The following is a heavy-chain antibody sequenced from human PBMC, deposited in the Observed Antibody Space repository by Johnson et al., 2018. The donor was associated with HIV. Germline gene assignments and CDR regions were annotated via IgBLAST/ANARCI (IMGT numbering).Heavy chain of an antibody. Sequence: VQLVESGGGVVQPGRSLRLSCAASGFTFSSSWMHWVCQAPEKGLEWVADIKCDGSEKYYVDSVKGRLTISRDNAKNSRYLQMNSLRAEDTAVYYCARDAVAAANAFDIWGQGTMVTVSS. J-gene: IGHJ3*02. CDR3: ARDAVAAANAFDI. V-gene: IGHV3-52*01. CDR1: GFTFSSSW. D-gene: IGHD6-19*01. CDR2: IKCDGSEK.